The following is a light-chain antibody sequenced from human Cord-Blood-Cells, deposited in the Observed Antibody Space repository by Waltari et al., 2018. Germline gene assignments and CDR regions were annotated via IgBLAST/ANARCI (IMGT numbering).Light chain of an antibody. J-gene: IGKJ3*01. Sequence: DIQMTQSPSTLSASVGDRVTITCRASQSISSWLAWYQQKPGNAPKLLIYDASSLESGVPSRFSGSGSGTEFTLTISSLQPDDFATYYCQQYNSYSGTFGPGTKVDIK. V-gene: IGKV1-5*01. CDR1: QSISSW. CDR2: DAS. CDR3: QQYNSYSGT.